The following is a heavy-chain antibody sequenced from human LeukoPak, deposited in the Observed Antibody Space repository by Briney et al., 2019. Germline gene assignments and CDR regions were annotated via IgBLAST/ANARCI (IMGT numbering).Heavy chain of an antibody. CDR3: AKDPLNTVMVSPTFDY. CDR1: GFTFSSYS. D-gene: IGHD5-18*01. V-gene: IGHV3-48*01. J-gene: IGHJ4*02. Sequence: PGGSLRLSCAASGFTFSSYSMNWVRQAPGKGLEWVSYISSSSSTTYYAASVKGRFTVSRDTSKNTLYLQMNSLRAEDTAVYYCAKDPLNTVMVSPTFDYWGQGTLVTVSS. CDR2: ISSSSSTT.